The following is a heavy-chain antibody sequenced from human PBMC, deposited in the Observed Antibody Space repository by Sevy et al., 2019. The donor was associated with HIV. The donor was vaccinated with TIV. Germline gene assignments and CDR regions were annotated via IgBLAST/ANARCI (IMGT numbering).Heavy chain of an antibody. D-gene: IGHD2-2*02. J-gene: IGHJ4*02. CDR2: ISSSSYI. CDR1: GFTFSTYT. Sequence: GGSLRLSCAASGFTFSTYTMNWVRQAPGKGLEWVSSISSSSYICYADSVKGRFTISRDNAKNSLYLQMNSLRVEYTAVYYCARAANYCSTTSCYIDYWGQGTLVTVSS. V-gene: IGHV3-21*01. CDR3: ARAANYCSTTSCYIDY.